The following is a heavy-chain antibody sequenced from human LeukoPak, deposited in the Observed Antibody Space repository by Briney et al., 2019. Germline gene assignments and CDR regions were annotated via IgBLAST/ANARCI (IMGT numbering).Heavy chain of an antibody. V-gene: IGHV3-9*01. J-gene: IGHJ4*02. Sequence: PGGSLRLSCAASGFTFDDYAMHWVRQAPGKGLEWVSGISWNSGSIGYADSVKGRFTISRDNAKNSLYLQMNSLRAEDTALYYCAKDSVAVGATSSSQDYWGQGTLVTVSS. D-gene: IGHD1-26*01. CDR1: GFTFDDYA. CDR3: AKDSVAVGATSSSQDY. CDR2: ISWNSGSI.